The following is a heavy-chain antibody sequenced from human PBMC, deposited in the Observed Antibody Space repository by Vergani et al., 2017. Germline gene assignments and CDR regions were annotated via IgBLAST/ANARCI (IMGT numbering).Heavy chain of an antibody. V-gene: IGHV2-70*01. CDR3: ARSESCYDAFDI. CDR2: IDWDDDK. CDR1: GFSLSTRGMC. J-gene: IGHJ3*02. D-gene: IGHD2-15*01. Sequence: QVTLRESGPALVKPTQTLTLTCTFSGFSLSTRGMCVSWIRQPPGKALEWLALIDWDDDKYYSTSLKTRLAISKETSKNQVVLTMTNMDPVDTATYYCARSESCYDAFDIWGQGTMVTVSS.